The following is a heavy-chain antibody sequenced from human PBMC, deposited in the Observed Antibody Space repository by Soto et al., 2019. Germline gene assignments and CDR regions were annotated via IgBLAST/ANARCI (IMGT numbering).Heavy chain of an antibody. D-gene: IGHD5-18*01. CDR1: GFTFSSYG. CDR2: ISYDGSNK. J-gene: IGHJ4*02. V-gene: IGHV3-30*18. CDR3: AKGYSYSVCDY. Sequence: QVQLVESGGGVVQPGRSLRLSCAASGFTFSSYGMHWVRQAPGKGLEWVAVISYDGSNKYYADSVKGRFTISRDNSKNTMDLQMKSLRAEDTAVYHCAKGYSYSVCDYWGQGTLVTVSS.